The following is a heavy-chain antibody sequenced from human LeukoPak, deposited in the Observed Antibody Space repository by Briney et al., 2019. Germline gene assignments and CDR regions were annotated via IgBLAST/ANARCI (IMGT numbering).Heavy chain of an antibody. CDR3: ARERYCSSTSCYDAFDC. V-gene: IGHV4-34*01. D-gene: IGHD2-2*01. Sequence: SGTLSLTCADYGVSFSGYYWSWIRQPPGKGLEWVADINHSGGTNYNPSLKSRVTTSVDTSKNQFSLKLSYVAVADTAVYYCARERYCSSTSCYDAFDCLVRGTMVSVSS. CDR2: INHSGGT. CDR1: GVSFSGYY. J-gene: IGHJ3*01.